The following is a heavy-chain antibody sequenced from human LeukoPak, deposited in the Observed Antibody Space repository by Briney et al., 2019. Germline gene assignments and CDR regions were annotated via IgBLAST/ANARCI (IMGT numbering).Heavy chain of an antibody. Sequence: SETLSLTCTVSGGSISSYYWSWIRQPPGKGLEWIGYIYYSGSTNYNPSLKSRVTISVDTSKNQFSLKLSPVTAADTAVYYCARSDGVATIDYWGQGTLVTVSS. CDR3: ARSDGVATIDY. J-gene: IGHJ4*02. V-gene: IGHV4-59*08. D-gene: IGHD5-24*01. CDR1: GGSISSYY. CDR2: IYYSGST.